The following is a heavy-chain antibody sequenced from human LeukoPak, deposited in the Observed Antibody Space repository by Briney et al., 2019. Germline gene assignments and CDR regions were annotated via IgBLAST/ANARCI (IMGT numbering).Heavy chain of an antibody. D-gene: IGHD5-12*01. CDR3: ARDEMATRPLDY. Sequence: GGSLRLSCAASGFTFSSYSMNWVRQAPGKGVEWVSSISSSSSYIYYADSVKGRFTISRDNAKNSLYLQMNSLRAEDTAVYYCARDEMATRPLDYWGQGTLVTVSS. J-gene: IGHJ4*02. V-gene: IGHV3-21*01. CDR1: GFTFSSYS. CDR2: ISSSSSYI.